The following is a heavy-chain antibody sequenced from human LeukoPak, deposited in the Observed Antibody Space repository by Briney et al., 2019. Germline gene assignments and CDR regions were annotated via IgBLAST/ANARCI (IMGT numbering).Heavy chain of an antibody. J-gene: IGHJ4*02. Sequence: GGSLRLSCAASGFTFSSYGMHWVSQAPGKGLEWVAVISYDGSNKYYADSVKGRFTISRDNSKNTLYLQMNSLRAEDTAVYYCAKDRGATAIADYWGQGTLVTVSS. V-gene: IGHV3-30*18. D-gene: IGHD5-12*01. CDR3: AKDRGATAIADY. CDR2: ISYDGSNK. CDR1: GFTFSSYG.